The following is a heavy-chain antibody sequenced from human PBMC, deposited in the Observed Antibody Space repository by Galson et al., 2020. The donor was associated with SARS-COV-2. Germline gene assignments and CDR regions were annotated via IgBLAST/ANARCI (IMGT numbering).Heavy chain of an antibody. V-gene: IGHV4-39*01. D-gene: IGHD6-19*01. J-gene: IGHJ4*02. CDR3: ARQGTIYDRQWNPLDS. CDR2: LYYRGSI. CDR1: GASISNSRYY. Sequence: SPTLSLTCTVSGASISNSRYYWGWIRQPPGKGLEWIANLYYRGSISYSPSLMTRIIISVDTSKTQFSLNLTSVTAADTAIYYCARQGTIYDRQWNPLDSWGQGTLVTVSS.